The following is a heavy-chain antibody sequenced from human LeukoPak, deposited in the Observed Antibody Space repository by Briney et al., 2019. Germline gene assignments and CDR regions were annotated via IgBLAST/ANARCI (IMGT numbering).Heavy chain of an antibody. D-gene: IGHD3-22*01. CDR2: IYTSGST. J-gene: IGHJ3*02. V-gene: IGHV4-61*02. Sequence: SETLSLTCTVSGGSISSGSYYWSWIRQPAGKGLEWIGRIYTSGSTNYNPSLKSRVTISVDTSKNQFSLKLSSVTAADTAVYYCARARGYYDSSGYQTHDAFDIWGQGTMVTVSS. CDR3: ARARGYYDSSGYQTHDAFDI. CDR1: GGSISSGSYY.